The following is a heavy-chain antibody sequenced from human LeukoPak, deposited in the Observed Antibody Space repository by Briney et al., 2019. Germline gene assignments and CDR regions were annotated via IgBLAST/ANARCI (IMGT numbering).Heavy chain of an antibody. D-gene: IGHD4-17*01. CDR2: ISDYNDNT. V-gene: IGHV1-18*01. CDR1: GYTFANYG. CDR3: ARVGYGAYYLDY. J-gene: IGHJ4*02. Sequence: GASVKVSCKASGYTFANYGISWVRQAPGQGLEWMGWISDYNDNTNYAQKLQGRVTMTTDTSTTTAYMEMRSLRSDDTAVYYCARVGYGAYYLDYWGQGTLVTVSS.